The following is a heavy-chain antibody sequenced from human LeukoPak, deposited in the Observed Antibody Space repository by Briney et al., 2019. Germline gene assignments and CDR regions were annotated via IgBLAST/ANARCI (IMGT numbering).Heavy chain of an antibody. D-gene: IGHD6-6*01. CDR2: IYPGDSDT. J-gene: IGHJ4*02. CDR1: GYSFTSYW. Sequence: GESLQISCKGSGYSFTSYWVAWVRQMPGKGLEWMGIIYPGDSDTRYSPSFQGQVTISADKSISTAYLQWSSLKASDTAMYYCARQEYSSSCPDYWGQGTLVTVSS. V-gene: IGHV5-51*01. CDR3: ARQEYSSSCPDY.